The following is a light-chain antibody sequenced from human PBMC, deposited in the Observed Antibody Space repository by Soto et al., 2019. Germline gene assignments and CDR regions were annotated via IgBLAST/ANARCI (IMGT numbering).Light chain of an antibody. CDR3: KV. V-gene: IGLV4-69*01. Sequence: QAVVTQSPSASASLGASVKLTCTLSSGHSSYAIAWHQQQPEKGPRYLMKLNSDGSHSKGDGIPDRFSGSSSGAERYLTISSLQSEDEADYYLKVFGGGTKLTVL. CDR1: SGHSSYA. J-gene: IGLJ3*02. CDR2: LNSDGSH.